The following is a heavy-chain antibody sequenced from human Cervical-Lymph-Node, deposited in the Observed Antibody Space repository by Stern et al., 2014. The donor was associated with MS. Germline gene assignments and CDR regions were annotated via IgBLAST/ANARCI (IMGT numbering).Heavy chain of an antibody. CDR3: AKGSDILTGYSGRAGGWFDP. CDR1: GFTFDDYA. J-gene: IGHJ5*02. V-gene: IGHV3-9*01. Sequence: EVQLVESGGGLVQPGRSLRLSCAASGFTFDDYAMHWVRQAPGKGLEWVSGISWNSGSIGCADSVKGRFTISRDNAKNSLYLQMNSLRAEDTALYYCAKGSDILTGYSGRAGGWFDPWGQGTLVTVSS. CDR2: ISWNSGSI. D-gene: IGHD3-9*01.